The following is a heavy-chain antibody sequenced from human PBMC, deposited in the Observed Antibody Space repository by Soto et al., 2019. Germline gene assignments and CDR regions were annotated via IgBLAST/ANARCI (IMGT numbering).Heavy chain of an antibody. D-gene: IGHD3-22*01. V-gene: IGHV4-34*01. CDR3: AAYYYDSSGYYSPP. Sequence: SETLSLTCAVYGVSFSGYYWSWIRQPPGKGLEWIGEINHSGSTNYNPSLKSRVTISVDTSKNQFSLKLSSVTAADTAVYYCAAYYYDSSGYYSPPWGQGTLVTVS. CDR2: INHSGST. J-gene: IGHJ5*02. CDR1: GVSFSGYY.